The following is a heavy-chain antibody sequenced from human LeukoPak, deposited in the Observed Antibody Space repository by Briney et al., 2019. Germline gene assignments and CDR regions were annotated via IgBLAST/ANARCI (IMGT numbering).Heavy chain of an antibody. CDR3: ARVSPGRSYYYGSGSYSNWFDP. CDR1: GGSFSGYY. J-gene: IGHJ5*02. CDR2: INHSGST. Sequence: SETLSLTCAVYGGSFSGYYWSWIRQPPGKGLEWIGEINHSGSTNYNPSLKSRVTISVDTSKNQFSLKLSSVTAADTAVYCCARVSPGRSYYYGSGSYSNWFDPWGQGTLVTVSS. D-gene: IGHD3-10*01. V-gene: IGHV4-34*01.